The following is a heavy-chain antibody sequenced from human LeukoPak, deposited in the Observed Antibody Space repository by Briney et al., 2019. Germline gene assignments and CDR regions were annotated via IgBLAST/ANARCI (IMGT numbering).Heavy chain of an antibody. V-gene: IGHV3-21*01. CDR1: GFTFSSYS. Sequence: PGGSLRLSCAASGFTFSSYSMNWVRQAPGKGLEWVSSISSSSYIYYADSVKGRFTISRDNAKNSLYLQMNSLRAEDTAVYYCARGGERMYYYDSSGYYYFDYWGQGTLVTVSS. J-gene: IGHJ4*02. CDR2: ISSSSYI. CDR3: ARGGERMYYYDSSGYYYFDY. D-gene: IGHD3-22*01.